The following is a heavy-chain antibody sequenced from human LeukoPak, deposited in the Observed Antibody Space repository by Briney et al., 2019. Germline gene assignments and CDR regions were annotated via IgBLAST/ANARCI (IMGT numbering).Heavy chain of an antibody. J-gene: IGHJ4*02. Sequence: PSETLSLTCTFSGGSISSFYWSWIRQPPGKGLEWIGGMSYTGSTDYNPSLKSRLTISVDTSKNLFSLKLTSVTAADTAVYYCARHDGGLVGAVDYWGQGTLVTVSS. CDR2: MSYTGST. D-gene: IGHD1-26*01. CDR1: GGSISSFY. V-gene: IGHV4-59*08. CDR3: ARHDGGLVGAVDY.